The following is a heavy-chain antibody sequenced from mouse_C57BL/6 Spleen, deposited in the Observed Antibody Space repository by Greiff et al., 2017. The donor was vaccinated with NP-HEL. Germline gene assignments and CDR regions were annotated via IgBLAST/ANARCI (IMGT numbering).Heavy chain of an antibody. CDR2: INPNNGGT. CDR3: ARKGTVVATPFAY. J-gene: IGHJ3*01. D-gene: IGHD1-1*01. CDR1: GYTFTDYN. V-gene: IGHV1-22*01. Sequence: EVQLQESGPELVKPGASVKMSCKASGYTFTDYNMHWVKQSHGKSLEWIGYINPNNGGTSYNQKFKGKATLTVNKSSSTAYMELRSLTSEDSAVYYCARKGTVVATPFAYWGQGTLVTVSA.